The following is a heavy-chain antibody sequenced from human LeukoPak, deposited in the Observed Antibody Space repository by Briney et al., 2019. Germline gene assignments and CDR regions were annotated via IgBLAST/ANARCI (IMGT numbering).Heavy chain of an antibody. Sequence: SETLSLTCAVYGGSFSGYYWSWIRQPPGKGLEWIGEINHSGSTNYNPSLKSRVTISVDTSKNQFSLKPSSVTAADTAVYYCARGREAAAGYGMDVWGQGTTVTVSS. J-gene: IGHJ6*02. V-gene: IGHV4-34*01. CDR3: ARGREAAAGYGMDV. CDR1: GGSFSGYY. D-gene: IGHD6-13*01. CDR2: INHSGST.